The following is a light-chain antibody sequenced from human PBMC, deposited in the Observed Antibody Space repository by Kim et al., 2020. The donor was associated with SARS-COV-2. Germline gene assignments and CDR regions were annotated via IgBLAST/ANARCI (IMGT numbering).Light chain of an antibody. CDR3: KKYNSAPFT. Sequence: APVGDRVTITCRASQGISNYLAWYQQKPGKVPKLLIYAASTLQSGVPSRFSGSGSGTDFTLTISSLQPEDVATYYCKKYNSAPFTFGPGTKVDIK. V-gene: IGKV1-27*01. J-gene: IGKJ3*01. CDR1: QGISNY. CDR2: AAS.